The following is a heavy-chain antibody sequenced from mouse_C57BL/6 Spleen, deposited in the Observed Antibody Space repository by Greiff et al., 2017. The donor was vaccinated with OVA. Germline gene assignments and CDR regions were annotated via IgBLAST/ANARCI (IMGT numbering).Heavy chain of an antibody. Sequence: VQLQQPGAELVMPGASVKLSCKASGYTFTSYWMHWVKQRPGQGLEWIGEIDPSDSYTNYNQKFKGKSTLTVDKSSSTTYMQLSSLTSEDSAVYYCARAGGMGSLDYWGQGTTLTVSS. D-gene: IGHD1-1*02. V-gene: IGHV1-69*01. J-gene: IGHJ2*01. CDR3: ARAGGMGSLDY. CDR1: GYTFTSYW. CDR2: IDPSDSYT.